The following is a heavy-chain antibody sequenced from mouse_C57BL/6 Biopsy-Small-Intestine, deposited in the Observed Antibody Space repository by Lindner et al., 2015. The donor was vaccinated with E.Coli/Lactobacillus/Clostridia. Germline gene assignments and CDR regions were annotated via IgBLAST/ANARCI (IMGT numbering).Heavy chain of an antibody. Sequence: SVKVSCKASGVSFSNSSISWVRQAPGQGLEFMGMIIPIFGTPYYAQKFQGRVTITADESTRTAYMELRSLRSDDTAVYYCVRVGSITIFGLYNWFDPWGQGTLVTVSS. V-gene: IGHV1-64*01. CDR1: GVSFSNSS. CDR2: IIPIFGTP. J-gene: IGHJ4*01. CDR3: VRVGSITIFGLYNWFDP. D-gene: IGHD1-3*01.